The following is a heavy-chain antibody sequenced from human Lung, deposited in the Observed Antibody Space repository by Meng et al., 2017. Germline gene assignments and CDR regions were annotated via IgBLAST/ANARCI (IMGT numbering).Heavy chain of an antibody. D-gene: IGHD4-11*01. CDR3: ARGPTTMAHDFDY. V-gene: IGHV4-34*01. Sequence: QVQLQLWGAGLLKPSETLPLTCFVSGGSFSDYYWSWIRQPPGKGLEWIGEINHSGSTNYNPSLESRATISVDTSQNNLSLKLSSVTAADSAVYYCARGPTTMAHDFDYWGQGTLVTVSS. J-gene: IGHJ4*02. CDR2: INHSGST. CDR1: GGSFSDYY.